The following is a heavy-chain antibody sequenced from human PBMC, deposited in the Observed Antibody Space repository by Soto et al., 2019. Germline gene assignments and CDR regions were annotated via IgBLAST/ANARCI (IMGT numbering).Heavy chain of an antibody. V-gene: IGHV4-59*01. CDR1: CCSFSSYY. CDR3: ERYGSGSSVWFDP. J-gene: IGHJ5*02. CDR2: IYYSGSA. D-gene: IGHD3-10*01. Sequence: QVQLQESGPGLVKPSETLSLTCTVSCCSFSSYYWSCIRQPPGKGLEWIGYIYYSGSANDNPYLTSRVTISVDTSKNQFSLKLSSVTAADTAVYYCERYGSGSSVWFDPWGQGTLVTVSS.